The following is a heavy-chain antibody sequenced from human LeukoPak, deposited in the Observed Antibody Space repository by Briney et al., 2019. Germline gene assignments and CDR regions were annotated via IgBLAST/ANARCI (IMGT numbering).Heavy chain of an antibody. CDR2: ISAGNGNT. CDR1: GYTFTSYA. D-gene: IGHD6-13*01. Sequence: ASVKVSCKASGYTFTSYAMHWVRQAPGQRLEWMGWISAGNGNTKYSQKFQGRVTITRDTSASTAYMELSSLRSEDTAVYYCARFSAIAAAGHIDYWGQGTLVTVSS. CDR3: ARFSAIAAAGHIDY. J-gene: IGHJ4*02. V-gene: IGHV1-3*01.